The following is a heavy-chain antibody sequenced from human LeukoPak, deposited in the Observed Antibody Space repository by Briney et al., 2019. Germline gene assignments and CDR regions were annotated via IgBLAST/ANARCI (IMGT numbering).Heavy chain of an antibody. Sequence: GGSLRLSCTASGFTFSSYAMNWVRQAPGKGLEWVSGIGAGCTFTYYADSVKGRFTISRDNSRNTLYLQMNSLRADDTAVYYCAKGPGRNDSSGYYYGWFDPWGQGTLVTVSS. D-gene: IGHD3-22*01. CDR3: AKGPGRNDSSGYYYGWFDP. J-gene: IGHJ5*02. CDR2: IGAGCTFT. CDR1: GFTFSSYA. V-gene: IGHV3-23*01.